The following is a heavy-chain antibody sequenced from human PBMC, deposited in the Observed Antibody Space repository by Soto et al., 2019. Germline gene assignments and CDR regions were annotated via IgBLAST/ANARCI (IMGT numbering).Heavy chain of an antibody. D-gene: IGHD2-2*02. J-gene: IGHJ4*02. V-gene: IGHV3-21*01. Sequence: PGGSLRLSCAASGFTFSSYSMNWVRQAPGKGLEWVSSISSSSSYIYYADSVKGRFTISRDNAKNSLYLQMNSLRAEDTAVYYCARGRTYCSSTSCYTKDYWGQGTLVTVSS. CDR3: ARGRTYCSSTSCYTKDY. CDR1: GFTFSSYS. CDR2: ISSSSSYI.